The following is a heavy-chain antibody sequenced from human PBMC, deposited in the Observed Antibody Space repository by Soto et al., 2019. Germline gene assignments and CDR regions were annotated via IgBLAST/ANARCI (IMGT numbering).Heavy chain of an antibody. Sequence: GGSLRLSCAASGLTFSNYGMHWVRQAPGKGLEWVALISLDGSNKYYADSVKGRFTISRDNSKNTLYLQMNGLRAEDTAVYYCAREGLYYDILTGYLAFDIWGQGTMVTVSS. D-gene: IGHD3-9*01. CDR1: GLTFSNYG. V-gene: IGHV3-30*03. CDR3: AREGLYYDILTGYLAFDI. J-gene: IGHJ3*02. CDR2: ISLDGSNK.